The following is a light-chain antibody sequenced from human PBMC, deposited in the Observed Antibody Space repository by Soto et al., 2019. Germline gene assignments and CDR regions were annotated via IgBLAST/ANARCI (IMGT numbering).Light chain of an antibody. Sequence: QSALTQPPSASGSPGQSVTIPCTGTSSDVGGYDHVSWYQQHPGKAPKLMIYVVTKRPAGVPDRFSGSKSGNTASLTVSGLQAEDEADYYCSSDAGNYNYVFGTGTKLTVL. V-gene: IGLV2-8*01. J-gene: IGLJ1*01. CDR2: VVT. CDR1: SSDVGGYDH. CDR3: SSDAGNYNYV.